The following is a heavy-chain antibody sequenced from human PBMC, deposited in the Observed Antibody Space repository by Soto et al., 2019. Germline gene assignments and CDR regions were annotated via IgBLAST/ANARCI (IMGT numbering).Heavy chain of an antibody. CDR2: ISYDGSNK. Sequence: LRLSCAASGFTFSSYGMHWVRQAPGKGLEWVAVISYDGSNKYYADSVKGRFTISRDNSKNTLYLQMNSLRAEDTAVYYCAKDIWPTMVRGASDWFDPWVQGTMVTVSA. D-gene: IGHD3-10*01. J-gene: IGHJ5*02. CDR1: GFTFSSYG. CDR3: AKDIWPTMVRGASDWFDP. V-gene: IGHV3-30*18.